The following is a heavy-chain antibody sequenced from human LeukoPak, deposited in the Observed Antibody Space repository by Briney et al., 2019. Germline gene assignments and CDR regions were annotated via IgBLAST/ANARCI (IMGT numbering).Heavy chain of an antibody. D-gene: IGHD2-8*01. J-gene: IGHJ6*02. V-gene: IGHV4-31*03. Sequence: PSETLSLTCSVSGGSMTRDGYYWSWIRQHPGKGLEWIGYIYYTGSTYYSPSLKSRVTMSADTSKNQFSQKLSFVTAADTAVYFCVYGVAPPFDGLDVWGQGTTVTVSS. CDR1: GGSMTRDGYY. CDR3: VYGVAPPFDGLDV. CDR2: IYYTGST.